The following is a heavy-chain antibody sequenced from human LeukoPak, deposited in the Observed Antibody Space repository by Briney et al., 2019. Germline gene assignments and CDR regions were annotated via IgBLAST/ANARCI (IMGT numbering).Heavy chain of an antibody. CDR1: GFTFSSYA. J-gene: IGHJ4*02. CDR3: ARHGITGTTIGFDY. Sequence: GGSLRLSCAASGFTFSSYAMHWVRQAPGKGLEWVAVISYDGSNKYHADSVKGRFTISRDNSKNTLYLQMNSLRAEDTAVYYCARHGITGTTIGFDYWGQGTLVTVSS. V-gene: IGHV3-30-3*01. CDR2: ISYDGSNK. D-gene: IGHD1-14*01.